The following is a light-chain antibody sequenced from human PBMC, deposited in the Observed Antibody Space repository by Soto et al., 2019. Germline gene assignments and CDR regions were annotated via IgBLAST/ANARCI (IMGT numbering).Light chain of an antibody. J-gene: IGKJ1*01. CDR2: GAS. V-gene: IGKV3-20*01. CDR1: QSVSSSY. CDR3: HQYGSSQA. Sequence: EIVLTQSPGTLSLSPGERATLSCRASQSVSSSYLAWYQQKPGQAPRLLIYGASSRATGIPDRFSGSGSGTDFTLTISRLEPADFAVYYCHQYGSSQAFGQGTKVDIK.